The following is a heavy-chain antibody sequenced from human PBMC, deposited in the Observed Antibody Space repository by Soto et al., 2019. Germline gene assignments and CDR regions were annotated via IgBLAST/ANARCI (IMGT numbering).Heavy chain of an antibody. CDR1: GFTVSSNY. CDR2: IYSGGST. V-gene: IGHV3-53*01. CDR3: ARGGHGSAYGMDV. D-gene: IGHD3-10*01. Sequence: EVQLVESGGGLIQPGGSLRLSCAASGFTVSSNYMSWVRQAPGKGLEWVSVIYSGGSTYYADSVKGRFTISRDNSKNTLYLQMNSQRAEDTAVYYCARGGHGSAYGMDVWGQGTTVTVSS. J-gene: IGHJ6*02.